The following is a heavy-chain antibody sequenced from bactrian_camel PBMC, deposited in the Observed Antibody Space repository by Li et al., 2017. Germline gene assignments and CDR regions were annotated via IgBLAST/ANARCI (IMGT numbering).Heavy chain of an antibody. Sequence: QVQLVESGGSSVQAGGSLSLSCVASGVTFTYFCMGWFRRQPGNASESVAGVYNGGGGRSYYADSVKGRFTISRDNAKNTAYLQMNSLKPEDTAMYFCAADPVCDSGAGWSPSEYGYVGQGTQVTVS. J-gene: IGHJ4*01. CDR3: AADPVCDSGAGWSPSEYGY. CDR2: VYNGGGGRS. V-gene: IGHV3S25*01. CDR1: GVTFTYFC. D-gene: IGHD1*01.